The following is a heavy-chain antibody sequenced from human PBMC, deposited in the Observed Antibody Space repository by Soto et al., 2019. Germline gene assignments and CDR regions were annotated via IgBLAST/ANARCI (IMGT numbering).Heavy chain of an antibody. Sequence: QVPLVQPGAEVKKPGSSVKVSCKASGGTPSSYTFSWVRQAPGQGLEWMGRVIPNLGVTNYAKKFQGRFTIVVDTSTSTAYMELNSLRYEDTAVYYCARDKGYCSDTSCPDFDYWGQGTLDTVSS. J-gene: IGHJ4*02. D-gene: IGHD2-15*01. CDR3: ARDKGYCSDTSCPDFDY. V-gene: IGHV1-69*08. CDR1: GGTPSSYT. CDR2: VIPNLGVT.